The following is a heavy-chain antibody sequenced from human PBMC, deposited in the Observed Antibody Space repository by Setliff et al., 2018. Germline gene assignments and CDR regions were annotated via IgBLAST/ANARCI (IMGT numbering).Heavy chain of an antibody. Sequence: KSSETLSLTCTVSGGSLGTYYWTLIRQPPGKGLEWIASVYHSGTAYYSPSLKSRVTMSVDTSKNQFSLKLRSVTAADTAVYFCARGGTFRYFDYWGQGTPVTVSS. V-gene: IGHV4-59*01. D-gene: IGHD3-16*01. CDR2: VYHSGTA. CDR1: GGSLGTYY. J-gene: IGHJ4*02. CDR3: ARGGTFRYFDY.